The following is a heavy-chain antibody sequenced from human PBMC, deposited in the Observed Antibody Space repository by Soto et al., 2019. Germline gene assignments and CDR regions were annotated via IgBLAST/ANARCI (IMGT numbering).Heavy chain of an antibody. V-gene: IGHV4-39*01. CDR1: GGSISSSSYY. Sequence: SETLSLTCTGSGGSISSSSYYWGWIRQPPGKGLEWIGSIYYSGSTYYNPSLKSRVTISVDTSKNQFSLKLSSVTAADTAVYYCARLKGQQLADYFDYWGQGTLVTVSS. J-gene: IGHJ4*02. CDR3: ARLKGQQLADYFDY. D-gene: IGHD6-13*01. CDR2: IYYSGST.